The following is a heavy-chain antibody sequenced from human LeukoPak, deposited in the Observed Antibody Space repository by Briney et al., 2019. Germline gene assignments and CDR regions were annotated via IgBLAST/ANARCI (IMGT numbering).Heavy chain of an antibody. V-gene: IGHV3-9*01. CDR2: ISWNSGSI. Sequence: GGSLRLSCAASGFTFDDYAMHWVRQAPGKGLEWVSGISWNSGSIGYADSVKGRFTISRDNAKNSLYLQMNSLRTEDTALYYCAKDRYSSSSGYFDYWGQGTLVTVSS. J-gene: IGHJ4*02. D-gene: IGHD6-13*01. CDR1: GFTFDDYA. CDR3: AKDRYSSSSGYFDY.